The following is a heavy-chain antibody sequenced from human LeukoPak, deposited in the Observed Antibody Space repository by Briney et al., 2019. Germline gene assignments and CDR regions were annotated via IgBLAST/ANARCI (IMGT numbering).Heavy chain of an antibody. V-gene: IGHV3-21*01. CDR1: GFTFSSQS. D-gene: IGHD3-16*01. CDR3: ARDWGYYYYYGMDV. Sequence: PGGSLRLSWAASGFTFSSQSMNWARQAPGKGLEWVSSISSSSSYIYYADSVKGRFTISRDKAKNSLYLQMNSLRAEDTAVYYCARDWGYYYYYGMDVWGQGTTVTVSS. CDR2: ISSSSSYI. J-gene: IGHJ6*02.